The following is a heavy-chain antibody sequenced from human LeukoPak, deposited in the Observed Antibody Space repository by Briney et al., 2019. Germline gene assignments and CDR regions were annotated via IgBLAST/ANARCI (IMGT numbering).Heavy chain of an antibody. V-gene: IGHV3-23*01. J-gene: IGHJ4*02. CDR2: ISGGGGST. CDR3: AKDLQLGDTYYFDY. CDR1: GFTFSSYA. D-gene: IGHD7-27*01. Sequence: GGSLRLSRAASGFTFSSYAMSWVRQAPGKGLEWVSAISGGGGSTYYADSVKGRFTISRDNSKNTLYLQMNSLRAEDTAVYYCAKDLQLGDTYYFDYWGQGTLVTVSS.